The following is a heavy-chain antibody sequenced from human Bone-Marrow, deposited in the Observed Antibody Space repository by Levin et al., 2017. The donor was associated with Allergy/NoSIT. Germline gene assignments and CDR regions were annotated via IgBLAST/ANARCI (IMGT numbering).Heavy chain of an antibody. Sequence: GESLKISCAASGFTFSTYAMSWVRQAPGKGLEWVSAIRGSDGHTYYADSVKGRFTISRDNSKNTLYLQMNSLTAADTAVYYCARGLEYSGLPWGQGTLVTVSS. D-gene: IGHD5-12*01. CDR3: ARGLEYSGLP. V-gene: IGHV3-23*01. CDR1: GFTFSTYA. J-gene: IGHJ5*02. CDR2: IRGSDGHT.